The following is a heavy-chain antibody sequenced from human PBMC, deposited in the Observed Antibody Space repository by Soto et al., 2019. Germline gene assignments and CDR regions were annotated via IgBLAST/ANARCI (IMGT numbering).Heavy chain of an antibody. CDR1: GFTFSYYW. CDR2: IHSDGSST. Sequence: EVQLLESGGGLVQPGESLRLSCAASGFTFSYYWMHWVRQAPGMGLVWVSRIHSDGSSTTYADSVKGRFTISRDNARNTLYLQMNSLRAEDTGVYYCARGDRGAFDLWGQGRVVTVSS. J-gene: IGHJ3*01. V-gene: IGHV3-74*01. CDR3: ARGDRGAFDL. D-gene: IGHD1-26*01.